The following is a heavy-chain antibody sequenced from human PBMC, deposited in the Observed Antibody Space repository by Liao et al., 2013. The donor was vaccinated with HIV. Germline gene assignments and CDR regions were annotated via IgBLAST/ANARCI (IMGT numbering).Heavy chain of an antibody. CDR3: ARAQTGGGPFDI. Sequence: QVQVQESGPGLVKPSETLSLTCTVSGGSISSFYWSWIRQPAGKGLEWIGRIFSSGTTNYNPSLKSRVTISIDTSKNHFSLKLFSVTAADTAFYYCARAQTGGGPFDIWGQGTLVTVSS. CDR2: IFSSGTT. V-gene: IGHV4-4*07. J-gene: IGHJ3*02. CDR1: GGSISSFY. D-gene: IGHD3-16*01.